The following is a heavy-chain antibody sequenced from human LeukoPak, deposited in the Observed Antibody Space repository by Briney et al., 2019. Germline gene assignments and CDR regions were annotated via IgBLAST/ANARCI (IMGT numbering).Heavy chain of an antibody. D-gene: IGHD6-19*01. Sequence: SETLSLTCTVSGGSISSSSYYWGWIRQPPGKGLEWIGSIYYSGSTYYNPSLKSRVTISVDTSKNQFSLKLSSVTAADTAVYYCARVRDSSGWYEDAFDIWGQGTMVTVSS. CDR2: IYYSGST. J-gene: IGHJ3*02. V-gene: IGHV4-39*07. CDR1: GGSISSSSYY. CDR3: ARVRDSSGWYEDAFDI.